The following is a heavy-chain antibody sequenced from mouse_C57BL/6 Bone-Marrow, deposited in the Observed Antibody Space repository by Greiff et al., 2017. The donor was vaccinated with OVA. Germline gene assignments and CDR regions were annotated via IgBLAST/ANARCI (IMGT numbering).Heavy chain of an antibody. CDR3: ARLAGTDWYFDV. Sequence: QVQLQQPGAELVKPGASVKLSCKASGYTFTSSWMHWVKQRPGQGLEWIGMIHPNSGSTNYNEKLKSKATLTVDKSSSTAYMQLSSLTSEDSAVYYCARLAGTDWYFDVWGTGTTVTVSS. V-gene: IGHV1-64*01. J-gene: IGHJ1*03. CDR1: GYTFTSSW. CDR2: IHPNSGST. D-gene: IGHD4-1*01.